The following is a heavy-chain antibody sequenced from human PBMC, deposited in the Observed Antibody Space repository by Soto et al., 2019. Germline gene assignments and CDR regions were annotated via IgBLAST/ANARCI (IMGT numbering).Heavy chain of an antibody. J-gene: IGHJ4*02. D-gene: IGHD3-10*01. V-gene: IGHV1-46*03. CDR1: GYIFTSYY. CDR2: INPFDGSR. Sequence: ASVKVSCKASGYIFTSYYIHWVRQAPGQGLEWMGWINPFDGSRMFAQSFQGRVTMTRDTSTSTVYMEVSSLRSEDTAVYYCSRVDPGETSPLDSWGQGALVTVSS. CDR3: SRVDPGETSPLDS.